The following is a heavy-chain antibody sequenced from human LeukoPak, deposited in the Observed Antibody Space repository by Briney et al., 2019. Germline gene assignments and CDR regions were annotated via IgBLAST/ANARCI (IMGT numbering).Heavy chain of an antibody. Sequence: SETLSLTCTVSGGSISSYNWSWIRQPPGKGLEWIGNIYYSGSTNYNPSLKSRVTISVGTSKNQFSLKLSSVTAADTAVYYCARGRNDYVWGSYRQNGFDYWGQGTLVTVSS. CDR3: ARGRNDYVWGSYRQNGFDY. CDR1: GGSISSYN. J-gene: IGHJ4*02. CDR2: IYYSGST. D-gene: IGHD3-16*02. V-gene: IGHV4-59*01.